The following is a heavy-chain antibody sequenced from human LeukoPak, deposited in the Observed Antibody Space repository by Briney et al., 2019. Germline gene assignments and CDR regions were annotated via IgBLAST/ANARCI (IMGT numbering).Heavy chain of an antibody. D-gene: IGHD5-24*01. CDR1: GFTVSNNY. CDR3: ARDRWQIGWFDP. Sequence: PGGSLRLSCAASGFTVSNNYMRWVRQAPGKGLEWVSLIYSGGSTYYADSVKGRFIISRDNSKNTLYLQMNSLRAEDTAVYYCARDRWQIGWFDPWGQGTLVTVSS. CDR2: IYSGGST. V-gene: IGHV3-66*01. J-gene: IGHJ5*02.